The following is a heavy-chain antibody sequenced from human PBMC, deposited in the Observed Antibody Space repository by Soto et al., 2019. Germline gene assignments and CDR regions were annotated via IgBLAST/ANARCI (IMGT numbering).Heavy chain of an antibody. CDR2: ISSSGSTI. D-gene: IGHD7-27*01. V-gene: IGHV3-48*03. CDR3: ARVGALTGELPDYYYYMDV. J-gene: IGHJ6*03. CDR1: GFTFSSYE. Sequence: GGSLRLSCAASGFTFSSYEMNWVRPAPGKGLEWVSYISSSGSTIYYADSVKGRFTISRDNAKNSLYLQMNSLRAEDTAVYYCARVGALTGELPDYYYYMDVWGKGTTVTVSS.